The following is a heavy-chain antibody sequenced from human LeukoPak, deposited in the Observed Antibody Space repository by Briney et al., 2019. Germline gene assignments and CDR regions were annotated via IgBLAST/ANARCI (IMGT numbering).Heavy chain of an antibody. Sequence: SETLSLTCAVSGYSISSGYYWSWIRQPAGKGLEWIGRIYTSGSTNYNPSLKSRVTISVDTSKNQFSLKLSSVTAADTAVYYCASPPGTWNARLAFDIWGQGTMVTVSS. CDR1: GYSISSGYY. CDR2: IYTSGST. J-gene: IGHJ3*02. V-gene: IGHV4-61*02. CDR3: ASPPGTWNARLAFDI. D-gene: IGHD1-1*01.